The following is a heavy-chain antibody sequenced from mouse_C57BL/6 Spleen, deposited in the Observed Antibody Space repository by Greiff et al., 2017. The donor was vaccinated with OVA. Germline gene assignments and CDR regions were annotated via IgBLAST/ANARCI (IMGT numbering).Heavy chain of an antibody. V-gene: IGHV1-80*01. D-gene: IGHD3-2*02. CDR3: AREGAQALYYFDY. J-gene: IGHJ2*01. Sequence: QVQLQQSGAELVKPGASVKISCKASGYAFSSYWMNWVKQRPGKGLEWIGQIYPGDGDTNYNGKFKGKATLTADKSSSTAYMQLSSLTSEDSAVYFCAREGAQALYYFDYWGQGTTLTVSS. CDR2: IYPGDGDT. CDR1: GYAFSSYW.